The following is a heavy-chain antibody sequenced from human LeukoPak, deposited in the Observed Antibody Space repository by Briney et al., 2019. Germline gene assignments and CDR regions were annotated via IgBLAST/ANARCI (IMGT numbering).Heavy chain of an antibody. V-gene: IGHV4-61*02. CDR3: ARDFGLWLHYV. Sequence: SETLSLTCTVPGGSISSGSYYWSWIRQPAGKGLEWIGRIYTSRSTNYNPSLKSRVTISVDTSKNQFSLKLSSVTAADTAVYYCARDFGLWLHYVWGKGTTVTVSS. D-gene: IGHD5-18*01. CDR1: GGSISSGSYY. CDR2: IYTSRST. J-gene: IGHJ6*04.